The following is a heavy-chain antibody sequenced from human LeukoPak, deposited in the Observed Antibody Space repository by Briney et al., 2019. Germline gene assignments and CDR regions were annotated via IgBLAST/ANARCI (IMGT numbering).Heavy chain of an antibody. CDR1: GGTFSSYA. CDR2: IIPIFGTA. CDR3: ARGAPTDTYYYDSSGYPIDY. D-gene: IGHD3-22*01. Sequence: ASVKVSCKASGGTFSSYAISWVRQAPGQGLEWMGGIIPIFGTANYAQKFQGRVTITADESTSTAYMELSSLRSEDTAVYYCARGAPTDTYYYDSSGYPIDYWGQGTLVTVSS. J-gene: IGHJ4*02. V-gene: IGHV1-69*13.